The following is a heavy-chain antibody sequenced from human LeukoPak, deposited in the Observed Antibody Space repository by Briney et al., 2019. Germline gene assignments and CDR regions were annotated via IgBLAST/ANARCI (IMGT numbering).Heavy chain of an antibody. V-gene: IGHV3-48*03. CDR3: ARDHYYDILTGYYGMDV. CDR2: ISSSGSTI. CDR1: GFTFSSYE. D-gene: IGHD3-9*01. Sequence: PGGSLRLSCAASGFTFSSYEMNWVRQAPGKGLEWVSYISSSGSTIYYADSVKGRFTISRDNAKNSLYLQMSSLRAEDTAVYYCARDHYYDILTGYYGMDVWGKGTTVTVSS. J-gene: IGHJ6*04.